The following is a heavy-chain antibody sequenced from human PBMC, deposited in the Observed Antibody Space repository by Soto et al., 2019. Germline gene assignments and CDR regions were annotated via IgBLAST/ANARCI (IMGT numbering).Heavy chain of an antibody. CDR1: GGSITSANW. Sequence: PSETLSLTCVVSGGSITSANWWTWVRQPPGGGLEWIGEISHSGITNYKASLKSRVTMSVDKTKNDVSLKLTSVTAADTAVYYCARVLRGWFDPWGQGTPVTVPQ. V-gene: IGHV4-4*02. J-gene: IGHJ5*02. CDR2: ISHSGIT. CDR3: ARVLRGWFDP.